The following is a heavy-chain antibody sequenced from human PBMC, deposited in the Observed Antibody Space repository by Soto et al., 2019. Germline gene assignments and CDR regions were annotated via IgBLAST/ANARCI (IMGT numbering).Heavy chain of an antibody. CDR1: GGSISSYY. Sequence: SETLSLTCTVSGGSISSYYWSWIRQPPGKGLEWIGYIYYSGSTNYNPSLKSRVTISVDTSKNQFSLKLRSVTAADTAVYYCARVYGSGSSFTFDYWGQGTLVTVSS. J-gene: IGHJ4*02. D-gene: IGHD3-10*01. CDR2: IYYSGST. CDR3: ARVYGSGSSFTFDY. V-gene: IGHV4-59*01.